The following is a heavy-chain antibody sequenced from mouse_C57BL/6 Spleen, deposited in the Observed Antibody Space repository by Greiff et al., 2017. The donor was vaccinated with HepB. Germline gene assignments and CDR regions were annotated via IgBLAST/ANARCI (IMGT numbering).Heavy chain of an antibody. D-gene: IGHD3-2*02. CDR3: TRERLARYYFDD. V-gene: IGHV1-5*01. J-gene: IGHJ2*01. CDR1: GYTFTSYW. CDR2: IYPGNSDT. Sequence: VQLKDSGTVLARPGASVKMSCKTSGYTFTSYWMHWVKQRPGQGLEWIGAIYPGNSDTSYNQKFKGKAKLTAVTSASTAYMELSTLTNEDSAVYYCTRERLARYYFDDWGQGTTLTVSS.